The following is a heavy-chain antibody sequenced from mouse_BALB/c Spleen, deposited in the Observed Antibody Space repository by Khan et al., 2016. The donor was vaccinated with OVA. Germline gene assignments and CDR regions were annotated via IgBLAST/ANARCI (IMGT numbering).Heavy chain of an antibody. D-gene: IGHD1-1*01. CDR1: GYSITSGYA. J-gene: IGHJ2*01. Sequence: VQLKESGPGLVKPSQSLSLTCTVTGYSITSGYAHNLIRQPPGNKLEWIGYISYSGGTSYNPPLKSRTSITRDTSKNQFFLQLNPLTTEDAAAYYCGRGNYYWYYFDYWGQGTPLTVSS. CDR3: GRGNYYWYYFDY. V-gene: IGHV3-2*02. CDR2: ISYSGGT.